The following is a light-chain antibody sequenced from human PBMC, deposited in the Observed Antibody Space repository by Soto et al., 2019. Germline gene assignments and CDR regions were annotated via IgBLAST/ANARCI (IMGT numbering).Light chain of an antibody. J-gene: IGKJ1*01. CDR3: PQYNKWPWT. CDR2: GAS. V-gene: IGKV3-15*01. CDR1: QSVSSN. Sequence: EIVMTQSPATLSVSPGERATLSCRASQSVSSNLAWYQQKPGQAPRLLIYGASTRATGIPARFSGSGSGTEFTLTISSLQSEDVAVYSCPQYNKWPWTVGQETKWDIK.